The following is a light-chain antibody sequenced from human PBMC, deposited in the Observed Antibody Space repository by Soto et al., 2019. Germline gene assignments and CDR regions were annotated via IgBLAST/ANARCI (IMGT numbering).Light chain of an antibody. Sequence: QSVLTQPASVSGSPGQSITISCTGTSSDVGGYNYVSWYQHHPGNAPKLMIYDVSNRPSGVSNRFSGSKSGNTASLTISGLQAEDEADYYCSSYTSSSTVVFGGGTKVTVL. V-gene: IGLV2-14*03. CDR2: DVS. CDR1: SSDVGGYNY. J-gene: IGLJ2*01. CDR3: SSYTSSSTVV.